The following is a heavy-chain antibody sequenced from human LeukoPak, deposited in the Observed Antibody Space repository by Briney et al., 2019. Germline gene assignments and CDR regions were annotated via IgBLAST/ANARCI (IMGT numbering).Heavy chain of an antibody. V-gene: IGHV3-74*01. J-gene: IGHJ4*02. CDR3: TGGSSYLWYFDY. CDR2: INSDGSST. CDR1: GFTFSSYW. Sequence: GGSLRLSCAASGFTFSSYWMHWVRQAPGKGLVWVSRINSDGSSTSYADSVRGRFTISRHNSKNTLFLQMNGLRAEDTAVYYCTGGSSYLWYFDYWGQGTLVTVSS. D-gene: IGHD1-26*01.